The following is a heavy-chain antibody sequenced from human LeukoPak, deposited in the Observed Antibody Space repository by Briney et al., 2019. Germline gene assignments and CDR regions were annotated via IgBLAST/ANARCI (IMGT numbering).Heavy chain of an antibody. D-gene: IGHD6-6*01. Sequence: GGSLRLSCAASGFTVSSNYMSWVRQAPGKGLEWVSVIYSGGSTYYADSVKGRFTISRDNSKNTLYLQMNSLRAEDTAVYYCAKDFHSSSSYFDYWGQGTLVTVSS. CDR2: IYSGGST. CDR1: GFTVSSNY. V-gene: IGHV3-66*01. CDR3: AKDFHSSSSYFDY. J-gene: IGHJ4*02.